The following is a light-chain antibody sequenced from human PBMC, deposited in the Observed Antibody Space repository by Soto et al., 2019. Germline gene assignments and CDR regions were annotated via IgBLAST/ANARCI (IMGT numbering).Light chain of an antibody. Sequence: QSALTQPASVSGSPGQSITISCTRTSSDVGGYNYVSWYQQYLGKAPKLMIYEVSNRPSGVSNRFSGSKSGNTASLTISGLQAEDEADYYCSSYTSRSTVIFGGGTKLTVL. CDR3: SSYTSRSTVI. CDR2: EVS. CDR1: SSDVGGYNY. J-gene: IGLJ2*01. V-gene: IGLV2-14*01.